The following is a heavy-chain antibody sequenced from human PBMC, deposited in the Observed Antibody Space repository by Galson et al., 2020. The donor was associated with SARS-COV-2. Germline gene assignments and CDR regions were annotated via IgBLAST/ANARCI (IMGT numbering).Heavy chain of an antibody. J-gene: IGHJ6*02. CDR3: ARAQWGNYYDSSGSPMSNGMDV. CDR1: GYTFTSYS. D-gene: IGHD3-22*01. V-gene: IGHV1-69*13. Sequence: SVKVSCKASGYTFTSYSINWVRQAPGQGLEWMGGIIPICGTANYAQKFQGRVTITADESTSTAYMELSSLRSEDTAVYYCARAQWGNYYDSSGSPMSNGMDVWGQGTTVTVSS. CDR2: IIPICGTA.